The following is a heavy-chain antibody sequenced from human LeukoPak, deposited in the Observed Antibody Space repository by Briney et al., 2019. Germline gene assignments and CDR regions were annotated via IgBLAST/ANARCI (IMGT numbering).Heavy chain of an antibody. D-gene: IGHD1-26*01. Sequence: GAPVKVSCKASGGTFSSYAISWVRQAPGQGLEWMGRIIPILGIANYAQKFQGRVTITADKSTSTAYMELSSLRSEDTAVYYCARDKGGSYYSWGQGTLVTVSS. V-gene: IGHV1-69*04. CDR1: GGTFSSYA. CDR3: ARDKGGSYYS. J-gene: IGHJ4*02. CDR2: IIPILGIA.